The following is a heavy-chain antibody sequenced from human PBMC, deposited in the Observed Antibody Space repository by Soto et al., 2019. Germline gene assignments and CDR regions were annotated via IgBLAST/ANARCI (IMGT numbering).Heavy chain of an antibody. Sequence: GSLRLSCAASGFTFSSYAMSWVRQAPGKGLEWVSAISGSGGSTYYADSVKGRFTISRDNSKNTLYLQMNSLRAEDTAVYYCAKDDTTYYYDSSGYYHPFDYWGQGTLVTVSS. V-gene: IGHV3-23*01. J-gene: IGHJ4*02. CDR3: AKDDTTYYYDSSGYYHPFDY. D-gene: IGHD3-22*01. CDR2: ISGSGGST. CDR1: GFTFSSYA.